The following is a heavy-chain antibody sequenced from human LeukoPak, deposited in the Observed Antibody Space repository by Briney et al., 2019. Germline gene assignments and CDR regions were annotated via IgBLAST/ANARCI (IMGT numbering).Heavy chain of an antibody. CDR1: GGSISSYY. Sequence: SETLSLTCAVSGGSISSYYWSWIRQPPGKGLEWIGYIYYSGGTNYNPSLKSRVTISVDTSKNQFSLKLSSVTAADTAVYYCARGSRVVAAHFDYWGQGTLVTVSS. J-gene: IGHJ4*02. D-gene: IGHD5-12*01. CDR2: IYYSGGT. V-gene: IGHV4-59*01. CDR3: ARGSRVVAAHFDY.